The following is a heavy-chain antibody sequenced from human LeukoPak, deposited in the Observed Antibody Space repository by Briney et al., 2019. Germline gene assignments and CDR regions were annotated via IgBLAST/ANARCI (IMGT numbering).Heavy chain of an antibody. D-gene: IGHD2-2*01. CDR2: IYYSGST. CDR3: ARPLQLLGKNVKDNWFDP. J-gene: IGHJ5*02. V-gene: IGHV4-39*01. Sequence: PSETLSLTCTVSGGSISSSSYYWDWIRQPPGKGLEWIGSIYYSGSTYYNPSLKSRVTISVDTSKNQFSLKLSSVTAADTAVYYCARPLQLLGKNVKDNWFDPWGQGTLVTVSS. CDR1: GGSISSSSYY.